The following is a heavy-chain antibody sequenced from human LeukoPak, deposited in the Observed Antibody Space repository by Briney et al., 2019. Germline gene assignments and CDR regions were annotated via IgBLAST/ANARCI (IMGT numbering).Heavy chain of an antibody. J-gene: IGHJ6*02. CDR3: AKGPHRPYYYYYGMDV. V-gene: IGHV3-74*01. CDR2: IDPEGSSR. CDR1: GFSFSRYW. Sequence: GRSLRLSCSASGFSFSRYWMHWVRQAPGKGLVWVSRIDPEGSSRLYADSVKGRFTISRDNSKNTLYLQMNSLRAEDTAVYYCAKGPHRPYYYYYGMDVWGQGTTVTVSS.